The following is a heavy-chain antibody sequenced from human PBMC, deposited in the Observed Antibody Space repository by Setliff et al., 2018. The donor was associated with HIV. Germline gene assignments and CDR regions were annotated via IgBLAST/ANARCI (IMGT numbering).Heavy chain of an antibody. Sequence: SETLSLTCTVSGNSTTSSDYYWGWVRQPPGKGLEWIGSIYYSGTTYHNPSLQSRVTVSVDTSKNQFSLNLSSVTAADTAVYYCARTLGSGTFRYYFDYWGQGTLVTVSS. CDR3: ARTLGSGTFRYYFDY. D-gene: IGHD3-10*01. CDR2: IYYSGTT. CDR1: GNSTTSSDYY. J-gene: IGHJ4*02. V-gene: IGHV4-39*01.